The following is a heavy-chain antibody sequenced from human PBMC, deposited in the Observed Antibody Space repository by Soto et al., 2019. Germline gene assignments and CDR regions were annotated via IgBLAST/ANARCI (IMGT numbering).Heavy chain of an antibody. V-gene: IGHV3-33*01. Sequence: GGSLRLSCAASGFTFSSYGMHWVRQAPGKGLEWVAVIWYDGSNKYYADSVKGRFTISRDNSKNTLYLQMNSLRAEDTAVYYCVSGGNPGFYYYYGMDVWGQGTTVTVSS. D-gene: IGHD2-15*01. CDR3: VSGGNPGFYYYYGMDV. CDR1: GFTFSSYG. CDR2: IWYDGSNK. J-gene: IGHJ6*02.